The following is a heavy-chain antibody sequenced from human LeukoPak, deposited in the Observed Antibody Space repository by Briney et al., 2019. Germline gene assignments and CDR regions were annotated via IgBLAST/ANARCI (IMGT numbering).Heavy chain of an antibody. CDR2: VHQGGSEK. Sequence: GGSLRLSCAASGFTFSSYSMNWVRQTPGKGLEWVANVHQGGSEKYYWDSVKGRFTIFRDNAQNSLYLHMNSLRVEDTGVYYCTRDTGGSGSYPDFWGRGTLVTVSS. D-gene: IGHD1-26*01. CDR1: GFTFSSYS. J-gene: IGHJ4*02. CDR3: TRDTGGSGSYPDF. V-gene: IGHV3-7*01.